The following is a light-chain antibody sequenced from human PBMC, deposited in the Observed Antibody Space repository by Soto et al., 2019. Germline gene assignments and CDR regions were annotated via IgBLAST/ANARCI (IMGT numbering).Light chain of an antibody. CDR3: QQYHRYST. CDR2: DVS. J-gene: IGKJ1*01. Sequence: DIQMTQAPSSLSASVGDSVTMSCRASQNINAWLAWYQQKPGKAPKLLIYDVSTLDSGVPSRFSGSASGTEFTLTINTLESDDFATYYCQQYHRYSTFGQGTKVDIK. CDR1: QNINAW. V-gene: IGKV1-5*01.